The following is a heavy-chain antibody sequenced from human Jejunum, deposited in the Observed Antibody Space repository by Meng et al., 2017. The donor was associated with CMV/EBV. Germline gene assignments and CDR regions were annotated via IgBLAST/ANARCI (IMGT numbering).Heavy chain of an antibody. CDR1: GFTLSPYV. V-gene: IGHV3-30-3*01. CDR3: ARDPRFSGGWFDT. CDR2: ISHDGSNY. Sequence: AASGFTLSPYVMPWVRQAPGKGLEWVAVISHDGSNYYYADSVKGRFTISRDNSKNTLHLQMNSLRPEDTAVYYCARDPRFSGGWFDTWGQGTLVTVSS. D-gene: IGHD3-3*01. J-gene: IGHJ5*02.